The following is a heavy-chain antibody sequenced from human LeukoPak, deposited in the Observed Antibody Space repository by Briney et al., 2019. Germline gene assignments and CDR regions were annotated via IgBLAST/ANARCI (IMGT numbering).Heavy chain of an antibody. Sequence: PGGSLRLSCAASGFTFSGYAMTWVRQAPGKGLEWVSSITGTGDATFYADSVKGRFSISRDNSRRTLYLQMNSLRADEQALYYCAKGGLGEAGLGDWGQGTLVTVSS. CDR3: AKGGLGEAGLGD. CDR1: GFTFSGYA. D-gene: IGHD1-26*01. V-gene: IGHV3-23*01. CDR2: ITGTGDAT. J-gene: IGHJ4*02.